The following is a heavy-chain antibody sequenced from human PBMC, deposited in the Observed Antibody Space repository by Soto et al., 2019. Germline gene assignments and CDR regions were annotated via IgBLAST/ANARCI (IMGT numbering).Heavy chain of an antibody. Sequence: ASVKVSCKASGFTFSNYGLNWVRQAPGQGLEWMGWVSANNGHTNYAQNLQGRVSMTTDTSTSTAYMELRGLTFDDTAVYYCARDIESVTAKHFFYYYAMDVWGQGTTVTRLL. J-gene: IGHJ6*02. CDR1: GFTFSNYG. V-gene: IGHV1-18*01. CDR2: VSANNGHT. D-gene: IGHD2-8*01. CDR3: ARDIESVTAKHFFYYYAMDV.